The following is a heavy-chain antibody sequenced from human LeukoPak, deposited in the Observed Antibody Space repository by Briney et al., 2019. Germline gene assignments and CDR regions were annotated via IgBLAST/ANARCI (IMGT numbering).Heavy chain of an antibody. Sequence: GGSLRLSCTVSQFTFINAWMSWVRQAPGKGLEWVGRIKTKPDGGTTHYAAPVKGRFTISRDDSKNTLYLHMNSLKTEDTAVYYCTTDSFWNYFDYWGQGTLATVSS. J-gene: IGHJ4*02. CDR1: QFTFINAW. CDR3: TTDSFWNYFDY. V-gene: IGHV3-15*01. D-gene: IGHD1-1*01. CDR2: IKTKPDGGTT.